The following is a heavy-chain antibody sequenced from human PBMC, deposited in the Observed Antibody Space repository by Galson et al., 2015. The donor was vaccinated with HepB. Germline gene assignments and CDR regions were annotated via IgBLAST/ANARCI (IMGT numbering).Heavy chain of an antibody. CDR1: GFTFSSYW. D-gene: IGHD6-19*01. J-gene: IGHJ4*02. Sequence: SLRLSCAASGFTFSSYWMSWVRQAPGKGLEWVANIKEDGSEKYYVDSVKGRFTISRDNAKNSLYLQMNSLRAEDTAVYYCARAYSSGWYRSYYYFDYWGQGTLVTVSS. CDR3: ARAYSSGWYRSYYYFDY. CDR2: IKEDGSEK. V-gene: IGHV3-7*01.